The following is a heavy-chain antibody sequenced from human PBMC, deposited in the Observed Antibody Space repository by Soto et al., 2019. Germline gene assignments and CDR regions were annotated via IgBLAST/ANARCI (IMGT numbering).Heavy chain of an antibody. CDR2: IIPIFGTA. CDR3: ARSPVSIVVVVAATEYYFDY. D-gene: IGHD2-15*01. J-gene: IGHJ4*02. V-gene: IGHV1-69*12. CDR1: GGTFSSYA. Sequence: QVQLVQSGAEVKKPGSSVKVSCKASGGTFSSYAISWVRQAPGQGLEWMGGIIPIFGTANYAQKFQGRVTITADESTRTAYMELSSLRSEDTAVYYCARSPVSIVVVVAATEYYFDYWGQGTLVTVSS.